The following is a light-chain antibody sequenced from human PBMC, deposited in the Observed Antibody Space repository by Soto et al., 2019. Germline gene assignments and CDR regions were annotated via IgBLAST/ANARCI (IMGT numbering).Light chain of an antibody. CDR1: SSDVGGYNF. Sequence: QSALTQPASVSGSPGQSITISCTGTSSDVGGYNFVSWYQHHPGKAPKLMIYEVINRPSGVSTRFSGFKSGNTASLTISGLQAEDEADYYCSSHTSSTTLVFGNGTKSPS. CDR2: EVI. CDR3: SSHTSSTTLV. J-gene: IGLJ1*01. V-gene: IGLV2-14*01.